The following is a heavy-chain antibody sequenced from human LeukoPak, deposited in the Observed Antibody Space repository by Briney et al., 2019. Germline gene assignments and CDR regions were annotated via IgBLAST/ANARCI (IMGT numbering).Heavy chain of an antibody. CDR1: GGSFSGYY. CDR2: INHSGST. V-gene: IGHV4-34*01. J-gene: IGHJ4*02. Sequence: SETLSLTCAVYGGSFSGYYWSWLRQPPGKGLEWLGEINHSGSTNYNPSLKSRVTISVDTSKNQFSLKLSSVTAADTAVYYCARGPGYSGYGFYEYWGQGTLVTVSS. D-gene: IGHD5-12*01. CDR3: ARGPGYSGYGFYEY.